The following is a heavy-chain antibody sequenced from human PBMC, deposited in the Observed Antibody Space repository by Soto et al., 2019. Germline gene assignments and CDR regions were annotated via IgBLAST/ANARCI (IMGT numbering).Heavy chain of an antibody. Sequence: GGSLRLSCAASGFTFTNYAFSWVRQAPGKGLEWVSSITDSGRNTFYVDSVKGRFTISRDNSKNTLYLQMNSLRAEDTAVYYCARDSLKGMDVWGQGTTVTVSS. CDR1: GFTFTNYA. CDR3: ARDSLKGMDV. V-gene: IGHV3-23*01. CDR2: ITDSGRNT. J-gene: IGHJ6*02.